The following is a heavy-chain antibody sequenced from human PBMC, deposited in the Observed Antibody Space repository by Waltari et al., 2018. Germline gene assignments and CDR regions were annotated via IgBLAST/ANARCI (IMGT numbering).Heavy chain of an antibody. V-gene: IGHV4-39*07. J-gene: IGHJ4*02. CDR3: AIKGGGWGTTTDY. CDR1: GGSISSSSYY. Sequence: QLQLQESGPGLVKPSETLSLTCTVSGGSISSSSYYWGWIRQPPGKGLEWIGSIYYSGSTYYNPSLKSRVTISVDTSKNQFSLKLSSVTAADTAVYYCAIKGGGWGTTTDYWGQGTLVTVSS. D-gene: IGHD3-16*01. CDR2: IYYSGST.